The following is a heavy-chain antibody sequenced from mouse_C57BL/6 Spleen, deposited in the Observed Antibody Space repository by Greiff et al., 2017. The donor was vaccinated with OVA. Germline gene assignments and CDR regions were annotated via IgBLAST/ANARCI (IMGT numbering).Heavy chain of an antibody. Sequence: QVQLQQPGAELVKPGASVKLSCKASGYTFTSYWMHWVKQRPGRGLEWIGRIDPNSGGTKYNEKFKSKATLTVDKPSSTAYMQLSSLTSEDSAVYYCARDTTVVATYYWYFDVWGTGTTVTVSS. CDR3: ARDTTVVATYYWYFDV. V-gene: IGHV1-72*01. J-gene: IGHJ1*03. CDR1: GYTFTSYW. CDR2: IDPNSGGT. D-gene: IGHD1-1*01.